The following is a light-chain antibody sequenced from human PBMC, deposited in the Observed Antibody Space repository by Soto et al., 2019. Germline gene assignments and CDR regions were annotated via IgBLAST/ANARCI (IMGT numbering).Light chain of an antibody. V-gene: IGKV3D-15*01. CDR2: YIS. CDR3: QQYENLPT. J-gene: IGKJ5*01. Sequence: EIVMRQSPAPLSVSPVETASLSCRASQSAGNFLAWYQQKPGQAPRLLIYYISTRATGIPARFRGSGSGTDFTFTISRLQPEDIATYYCQQYENLPTCGQGTRLEIK. CDR1: QSAGNF.